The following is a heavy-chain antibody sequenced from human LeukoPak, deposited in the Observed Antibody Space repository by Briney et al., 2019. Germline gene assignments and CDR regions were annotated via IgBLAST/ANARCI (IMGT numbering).Heavy chain of an antibody. J-gene: IGHJ4*02. V-gene: IGHV4-59*08. Sequence: PSETLSLTCTVSGGSISSYYWSWIRQPPGKGLEWIGYIYYSGSTSYNPSLNSRVTISLDTSKNQFSLNLSSVTAADTAVYYCARRESSGFFDYWGQGTLVTVSS. CDR3: ARRESSGFFDY. CDR2: IYYSGST. D-gene: IGHD6-19*01. CDR1: GGSISSYY.